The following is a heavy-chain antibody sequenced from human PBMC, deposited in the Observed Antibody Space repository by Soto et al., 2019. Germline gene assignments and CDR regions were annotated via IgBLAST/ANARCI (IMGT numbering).Heavy chain of an antibody. J-gene: IGHJ4*02. CDR3: ANAYDFWSGYHTTRGYFDY. V-gene: IGHV3-23*01. CDR1: GFTFSSYA. D-gene: IGHD3-3*01. CDR2: ISGSGGST. Sequence: VGSLRLSCAASGFTFSSYAMSWVRQAPGKGLEWVSAISGSGGSTYYADSVKGRFTISRDNSKNTLYLQMNSLRAEDTAVYYCANAYDFWSGYHTTRGYFDYWGQGTLVTVSS.